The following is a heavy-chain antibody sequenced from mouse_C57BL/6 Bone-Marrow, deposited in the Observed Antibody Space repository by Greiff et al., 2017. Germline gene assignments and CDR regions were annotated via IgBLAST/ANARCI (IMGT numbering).Heavy chain of an antibody. CDR3: ARQLRLRFYWYFDV. D-gene: IGHD3-2*02. Sequence: QVQLQQPGAELVKPGASVKLSCKASGYTFTSYWMHWVKQRPGQGLEWIGMIHPNSGSTNYNEKFKSKATLTVDKSSSTAYLQLSSLTSEDSEVYYCARQLRLRFYWYFDVWGTGTTVTVSS. CDR2: IHPNSGST. V-gene: IGHV1-64*01. CDR1: GYTFTSYW. J-gene: IGHJ1*03.